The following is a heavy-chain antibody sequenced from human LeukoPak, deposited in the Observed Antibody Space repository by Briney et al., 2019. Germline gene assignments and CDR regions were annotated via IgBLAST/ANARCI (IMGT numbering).Heavy chain of an antibody. Sequence: LPGGPLRLSCVASGFTFSTAWMHWARQIPGKGLLWVSHINSDGSGITYADDVKGRFTISRDNAKNTLYLQMNSLRVEDTAVYYCVRDQPRTSGPWGQGILVTVSS. CDR2: INSDGSGI. V-gene: IGHV3-74*01. D-gene: IGHD3-10*01. J-gene: IGHJ5*02. CDR1: GFTFSTAW. CDR3: VRDQPRTSGP.